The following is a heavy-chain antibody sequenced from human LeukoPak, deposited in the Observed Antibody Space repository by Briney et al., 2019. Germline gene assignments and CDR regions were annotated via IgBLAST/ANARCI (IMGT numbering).Heavy chain of an antibody. Sequence: PSETLSLTCAVYGGSFSGYYWSWIRQPPGKGLEWIGEINHSGSTNYNPSLKSRVTISVDTSKNQFSLKLSSVTAADTAVYYCARGSWLRFKAPDYWGQGTLVTVSS. CDR2: INHSGST. V-gene: IGHV4-34*01. CDR3: ARGSWLRFKAPDY. CDR1: GGSFSGYY. J-gene: IGHJ4*02. D-gene: IGHD5-12*01.